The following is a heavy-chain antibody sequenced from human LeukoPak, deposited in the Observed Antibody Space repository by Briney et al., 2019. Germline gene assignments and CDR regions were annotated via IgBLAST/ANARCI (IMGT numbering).Heavy chain of an antibody. CDR2: IIPIFGTA. CDR1: GYTFTGYY. V-gene: IGHV1-69*13. Sequence: SVKVSCKASGYTFTGYYMHWVRQAPGQGLEWMGGIIPIFGTANYAQKFQGRVTITADESTSTAYMELSSLRSEDTAVYYCARDGYGSGSRNWFDPWGQGTLVTVSS. CDR3: ARDGYGSGSRNWFDP. J-gene: IGHJ5*02. D-gene: IGHD3-10*01.